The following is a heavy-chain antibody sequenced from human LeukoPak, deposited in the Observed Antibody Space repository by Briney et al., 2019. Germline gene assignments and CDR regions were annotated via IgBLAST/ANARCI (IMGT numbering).Heavy chain of an antibody. D-gene: IGHD5/OR15-5a*01. Sequence: ASVKVSCKASGYTFTSYAMHWVRQAPGQGLEWMGWISAYNGNTNYAQKLQGRVTMTTDTSTSTAYMELGSLRSDDTAVYYCARESSAVSQFDYWGQGTLVTVSS. CDR1: GYTFTSYA. CDR2: ISAYNGNT. V-gene: IGHV1-18*01. J-gene: IGHJ4*02. CDR3: ARESSAVSQFDY.